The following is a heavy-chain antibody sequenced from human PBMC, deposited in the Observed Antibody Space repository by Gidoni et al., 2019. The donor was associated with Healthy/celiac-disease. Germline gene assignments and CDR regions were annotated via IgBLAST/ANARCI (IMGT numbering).Heavy chain of an antibody. CDR1: GFTFSSYA. Sequence: EVQLLESGGGLVQPGGSLRVSCAASGFTFSSYAMSWVRQAPGKGLGWVSAIIGSGGSTYYADSVKGRFTISRDNSKNTLYLQMNSLRAEDTAVYYCAKSITGTTGFDYWGQGTLVTVSS. J-gene: IGHJ4*02. CDR3: AKSITGTTGFDY. V-gene: IGHV3-23*01. CDR2: IIGSGGST. D-gene: IGHD1-7*01.